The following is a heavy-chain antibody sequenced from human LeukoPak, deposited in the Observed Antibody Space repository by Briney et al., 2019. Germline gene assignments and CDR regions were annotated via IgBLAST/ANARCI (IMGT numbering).Heavy chain of an antibody. CDR2: ISWDGGST. CDR3: AKGRGWGTWEPPFDY. Sequence: GGSLRLSCAAPGFTFDDYTMHWVRQAPGKGLEWVSLISWDGGSTYYADSVKGRFTISRDNSKNSLYLQMNSLRTEDTALYYCAKGRGWGTWEPPFDYWGQGTLVTVSS. CDR1: GFTFDDYT. V-gene: IGHV3-43*01. D-gene: IGHD1-26*01. J-gene: IGHJ4*02.